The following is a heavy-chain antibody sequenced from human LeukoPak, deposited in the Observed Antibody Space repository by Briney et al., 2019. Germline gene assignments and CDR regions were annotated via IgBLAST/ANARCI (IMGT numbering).Heavy chain of an antibody. CDR1: GGSISSGGYY. Sequence: SETLSLTCTVSGGSISSGGYYWSWIRQHPGKGLEWIGYIYYSGSTYYNPSLKSRVTISVDTSKNQFSLKLSSVTAADTAVYYCASVAEQTGYSSSWYSFTFDYWGQGTLVTVSS. J-gene: IGHJ4*02. D-gene: IGHD6-13*01. V-gene: IGHV4-31*03. CDR2: IYYSGST. CDR3: ASVAEQTGYSSSWYSFTFDY.